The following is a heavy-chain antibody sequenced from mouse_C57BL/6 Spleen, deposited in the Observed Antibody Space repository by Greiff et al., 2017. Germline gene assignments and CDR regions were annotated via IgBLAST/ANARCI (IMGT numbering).Heavy chain of an antibody. V-gene: IGHV5-9-1*02. D-gene: IGHD1-1*01. CDR2: ISSGGDYI. J-gene: IGHJ2*01. CDR1: GFTFSSYA. Sequence: VQLVESGEGLVKPGGSLKLSCAASGFTFSSYAMSWVRQTPEKRLEWVAYISSGGDYIYYADTVKGRFTISRDNARNTLYLQMSSLKSEDTAMYYCTREGTTVVAFDYWGQGTTLTVSS. CDR3: TREGTTVVAFDY.